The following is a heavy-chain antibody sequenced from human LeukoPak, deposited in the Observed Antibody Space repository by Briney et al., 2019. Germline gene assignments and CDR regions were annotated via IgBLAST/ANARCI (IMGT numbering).Heavy chain of an antibody. D-gene: IGHD3-22*01. V-gene: IGHV1-18*01. J-gene: IGHJ4*02. CDR2: ISAYNGNT. CDR3: ARVPYYYDSSGYYKSYYFDY. CDR1: GYTFTSYG. Sequence: ASVKVSCKASGYTFTSYGISWVRQAPGQGLEWMGWISAYNGNTNYAQKLQGRVTMTTDTSTSTAYMELRSLRSDDTAVYYCARVPYYYDSSGYYKSYYFDYWGQGTLVTVSS.